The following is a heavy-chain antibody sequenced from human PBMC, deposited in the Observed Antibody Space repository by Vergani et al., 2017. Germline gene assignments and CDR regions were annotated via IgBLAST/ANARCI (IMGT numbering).Heavy chain of an antibody. V-gene: IGHV3-11*06. CDR1: GFTFSDYY. CDR3: ARENSSGWYGSLAAFDI. Sequence: QVQLVESGGGLVKPGGSLRLSCAASGFTFSDYYMSWIRQAPGKGLEWVSYISSSSSYIYYADSVKGRFPISRDKAKNSLYLQMNSLRAEDTAVYYCARENSSGWYGSLAAFDIWGQGTMVTVSS. CDR2: ISSSSSYI. D-gene: IGHD6-19*01. J-gene: IGHJ3*02.